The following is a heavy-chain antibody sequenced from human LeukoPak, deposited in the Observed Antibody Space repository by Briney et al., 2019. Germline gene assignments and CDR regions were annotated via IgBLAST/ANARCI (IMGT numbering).Heavy chain of an antibody. CDR1: GYSISSGYF. V-gene: IGHV4-38-2*02. J-gene: IGHJ3*02. Sequence: ASETLSLTCTVSGYSISSGYFWGWIRQPPGKGLEWIGVYHVGTTDYNPSLKSRVTISLDTSRNQFSLKLNSVTAADTAVYYCAKSNGYGLIDIWGQGTMVTVSS. CDR2: VYHVGTT. CDR3: AKSNGYGLIDI. D-gene: IGHD3-22*01.